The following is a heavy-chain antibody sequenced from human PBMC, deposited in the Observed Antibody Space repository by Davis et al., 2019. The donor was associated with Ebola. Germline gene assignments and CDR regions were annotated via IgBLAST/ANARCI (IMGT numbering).Heavy chain of an antibody. CDR3: ARVDSSSWYVSPYGMDV. D-gene: IGHD6-13*01. V-gene: IGHV4-59*01. CDR2: IYYSGST. CDR1: GGSISSYY. J-gene: IGHJ6*02. Sequence: MPGGSLRLSCTVSGGSISSYYWSWIRQPPGKGLEWIGYIYYSGSTNYNPSLKSRVTISVDTSKNQFSLKLSSVTAADTAVYYCARVDSSSWYVSPYGMDVWGQGTTVTVSS.